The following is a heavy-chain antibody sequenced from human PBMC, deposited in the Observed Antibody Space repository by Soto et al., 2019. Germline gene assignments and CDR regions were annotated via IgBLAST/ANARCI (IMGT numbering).Heavy chain of an antibody. D-gene: IGHD3-9*01. CDR1: DGSVSSSSYS. V-gene: IGHV4-61*01. CDR3: ARDHDILDSPPRSPHPYYAMDX. Sequence: SETLSLTFTVSDGSVSSSSYSWSWIRQPPGKGLELIGHIHHSGSTNYNPSLESRVTISADTSKNQLSLRLKSVTAADTAVYHCARDHDILDSPPRSPHPYYAMDXWGKVTKVTVSX. J-gene: IGHJ6*04. CDR2: IHHSGST.